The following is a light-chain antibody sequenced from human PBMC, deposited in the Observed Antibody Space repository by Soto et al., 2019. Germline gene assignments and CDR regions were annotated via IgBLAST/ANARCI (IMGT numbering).Light chain of an antibody. CDR2: DAS. Sequence: DIQMAQSPSSLSASIGDTVTITCGASQGISNYLAWFQQKPGKAPKRLIYDASTLESEVPSRFSGSGSGTDFTLTISSLQPEDFATYYCQHYNTYPNTFGQGTRLEIK. CDR3: QHYNTYPNT. CDR1: QGISNY. J-gene: IGKJ5*01. V-gene: IGKV1-16*01.